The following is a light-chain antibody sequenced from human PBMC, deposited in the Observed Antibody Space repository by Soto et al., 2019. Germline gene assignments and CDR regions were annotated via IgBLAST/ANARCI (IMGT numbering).Light chain of an antibody. V-gene: IGLV2-11*01. CDR2: DVS. Sequence: QSALTQPRSVSGSPGQSVTISCTGTSSDVGGYNYVSWYQQHPGKAPKLMIYDVSERPSGVPDRFSGSKSGNTASLTISGLQAEDEADYYCCSYAGRTGVFGTGTKVTVL. CDR1: SSDVGGYNY. J-gene: IGLJ1*01. CDR3: CSYAGRTGV.